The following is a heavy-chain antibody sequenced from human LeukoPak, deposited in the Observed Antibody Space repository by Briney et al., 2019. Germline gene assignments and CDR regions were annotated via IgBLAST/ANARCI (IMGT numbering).Heavy chain of an antibody. CDR1: GGSFSGYY. V-gene: IGHV4-34*01. CDR2: INHSGST. Sequence: SETLSLTCAVYGGSFSGYYWSWIRQPPGKGLEWIGEINHSGSTNYNPSLKSRVTISVDTSKNQFSLKLSSVTAADTAVYYCARGGVLYYWGQGTLVTVSS. D-gene: IGHD3-10*01. J-gene: IGHJ4*02. CDR3: ARGGVLYY.